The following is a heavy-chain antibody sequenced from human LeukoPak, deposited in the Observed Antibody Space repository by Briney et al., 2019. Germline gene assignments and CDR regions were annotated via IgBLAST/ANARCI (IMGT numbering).Heavy chain of an antibody. V-gene: IGHV1-24*01. CDR2: FDPEDGET. J-gene: IGHJ4*02. CDR3: ATGDYYDSSPLEY. CDR1: GYTLTELS. D-gene: IGHD3-22*01. Sequence: ASVKVSCKVSGYTLTELSMHWVRQAPGKGLEWMGGFDPEDGETIYAQEFQGRVTMTEDTSTDTAYMELSSLRSEDTAVYYCATGDYYDSSPLEYWGQGTLVTVSS.